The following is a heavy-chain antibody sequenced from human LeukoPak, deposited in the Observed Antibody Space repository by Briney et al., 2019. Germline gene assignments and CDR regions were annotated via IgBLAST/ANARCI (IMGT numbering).Heavy chain of an antibody. CDR2: INHSGST. Sequence: SETLSLTCAVYGGSFSGYYWSWIRQPPGKGLEWIGEINHSGSTNYNPSLKSRVTISVDTSKNQFSLKLSSVTAADTAVYYCARSQYCSSTSCYTFWFDPWGQGTLVTVS. D-gene: IGHD2-2*02. V-gene: IGHV4-34*01. CDR1: GGSFSGYY. CDR3: ARSQYCSSTSCYTFWFDP. J-gene: IGHJ5*02.